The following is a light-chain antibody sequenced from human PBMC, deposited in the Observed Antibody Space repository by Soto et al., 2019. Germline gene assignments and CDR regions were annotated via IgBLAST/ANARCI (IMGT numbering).Light chain of an antibody. V-gene: IGKV1-5*03. CDR1: QSISTW. CDR3: QRYNDYQYI. CDR2: KAT. J-gene: IGKJ2*01. Sequence: QVTPSPSPRSAYVRDRVTITCRASQSISTWLARYQQKPGKAPKLLVYKATNLQSGVPSRFSGSGSGTESSLTISSLQPDAFATYYCQRYNDYQYIFGQGT.